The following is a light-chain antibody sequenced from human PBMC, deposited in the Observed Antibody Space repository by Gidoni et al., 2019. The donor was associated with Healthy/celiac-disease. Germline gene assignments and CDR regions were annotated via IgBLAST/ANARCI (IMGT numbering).Light chain of an antibody. V-gene: IGKV3-11*01. Sequence: ELVLTQSPATLSLSPGERATLSCRARQSVSSYLAWYQQKPGQAPRLLIYDASNRATGIPARFSGSGSGTDFTLTISSLEPEDFAVYYCQQRSNWLSITFGQXTRLEIK. J-gene: IGKJ5*01. CDR1: QSVSSY. CDR2: DAS. CDR3: QQRSNWLSIT.